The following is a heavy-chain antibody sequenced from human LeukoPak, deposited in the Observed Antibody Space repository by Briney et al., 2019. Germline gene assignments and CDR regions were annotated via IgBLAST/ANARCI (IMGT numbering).Heavy chain of an antibody. V-gene: IGHV3-21*01. CDR2: LSSSSYI. CDR1: GFTFSSHS. CDR3: ARDGPPYCSGGSCYSDFGI. Sequence: PGGSLRLSCAASGFTFSSHSMNWVRQAPGKGLEWVSSLSSSSYIYYADSVKGRFTISRANAKNSLYLQMNSLRAEDTAVYYCARDGPPYCSGGSCYSDFGIWGQGTMVTVSS. J-gene: IGHJ3*02. D-gene: IGHD2-15*01.